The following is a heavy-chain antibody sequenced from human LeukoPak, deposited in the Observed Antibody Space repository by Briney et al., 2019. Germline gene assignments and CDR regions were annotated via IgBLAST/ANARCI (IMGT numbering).Heavy chain of an antibody. J-gene: IGHJ4*02. CDR2: ISSSGSTI. Sequence: GGSLRLSCAASGFTFSDYYMSWIRQAPGKGLEWVSYISSSGSTIYYADSVKGRFTISRDNAKNSLYLQMNSLRAEDTDVYYCARDRPSKLLPRGIDYWGQGTLVTVSS. V-gene: IGHV3-11*04. CDR3: ARDRPSKLLPRGIDY. CDR1: GFTFSDYY. D-gene: IGHD2-15*01.